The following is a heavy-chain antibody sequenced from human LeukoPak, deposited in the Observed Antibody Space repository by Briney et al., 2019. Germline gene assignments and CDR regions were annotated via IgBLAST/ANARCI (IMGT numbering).Heavy chain of an antibody. D-gene: IGHD3-9*01. CDR3: AKDVNYDFLTSNHFAY. V-gene: IGHV3-23*01. CDR2: ISGGGGST. J-gene: IGHJ4*02. CDR1: GFTFTNYA. Sequence: GGSLRLSCAASGFTFTNYAMTWVRQAPGKGLEWVSAISGGGGSTYYADSVKGRFTISRDNSKNTLYLQMNSLRAEDSAVYYCAKDVNYDFLTSNHFAYWGQGTLVTVSS.